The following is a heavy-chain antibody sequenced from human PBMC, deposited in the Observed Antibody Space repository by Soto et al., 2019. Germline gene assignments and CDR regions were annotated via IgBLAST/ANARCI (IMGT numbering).Heavy chain of an antibody. J-gene: IGHJ4*02. CDR2: IYVGDSDT. Sequence: PGVFLKIWWRGAGYTFIDYWGGWVRQMPGKGLEWMGIIYVGDSDTRYSPSFQGQVTISADKSISTAYLQWSSLKASDTAMYYCARHPHSSGSYYFAYWRQGTLVTVSS. CDR3: ARHPHSSGSYYFAY. D-gene: IGHD6-19*01. CDR1: GYTFIDYW. V-gene: IGHV5-51*01.